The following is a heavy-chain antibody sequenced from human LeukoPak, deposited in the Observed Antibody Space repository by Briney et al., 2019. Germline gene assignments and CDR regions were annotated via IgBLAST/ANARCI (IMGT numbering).Heavy chain of an antibody. CDR2: ISSSGTYI. J-gene: IGHJ6*02. CDR1: GFTFSSYS. D-gene: IGHD3-10*01. V-gene: IGHV3-21*04. Sequence: PGGSLRLSCAASGFTFSSYSMNWVRQAPGKGLEWVSFISSSGTYIYYADSMKGRFTISRDNAKNSLYLQMNSLRAEDTALYYCARVTYYYGSGSYYYYYYGMDVWGQGTTVTVSS. CDR3: ARVTYYYGSGSYYYYYYGMDV.